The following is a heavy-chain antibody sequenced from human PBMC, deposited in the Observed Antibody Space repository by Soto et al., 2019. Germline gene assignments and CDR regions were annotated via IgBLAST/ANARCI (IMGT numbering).Heavy chain of an antibody. CDR2: ISSYNGNI. CDR1: GYTFTTYP. V-gene: IGHV1-18*01. CDR3: AAFSKCGGDCYQEY. J-gene: IGHJ4*02. Sequence: QVHLVQSGAEVKKPGASVKVSCKASGYTFTTYPITWVRQAPGQGLEWMGSISSYNGNIHNAQKLQGRITMTTDTSTTTAYMELRSLKSDDTAVYYCAAFSKCGGDCYQEYWGQGTLVTVSS. D-gene: IGHD2-21*02.